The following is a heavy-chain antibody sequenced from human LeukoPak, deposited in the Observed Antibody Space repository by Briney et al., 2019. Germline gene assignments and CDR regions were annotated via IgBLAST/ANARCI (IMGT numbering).Heavy chain of an antibody. Sequence: SHTPSLTRAVDGRSVSGYYWSWIRQPPGKGLEWIGEINHSGSTNYNPPLKSRVTISVDTSKNQFSLKLSSVTAADKALYYCARGYDYLWGSYRRSFDYWGQGTMVTVSS. J-gene: IGHJ4*02. D-gene: IGHD3-16*02. CDR3: ARGYDYLWGSYRRSFDY. CDR2: INHSGST. V-gene: IGHV4-34*01. CDR1: GRSVSGYY.